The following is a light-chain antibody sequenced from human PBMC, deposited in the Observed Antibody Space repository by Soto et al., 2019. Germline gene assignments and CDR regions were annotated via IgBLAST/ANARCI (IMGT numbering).Light chain of an antibody. J-gene: IGKJ4*01. CDR1: QSVSSNS. CDR3: QQYGSSPLT. Sequence: EIVLTQSPGTLSLAPGEGDTLSCRASQSVSSNSLAWYQQKPGQAPRLLIYGASTRATGIPDRFSGSGSGTDFTLTINRLEPEDFGVYYCQQYGSSPLTFGGGTKVEIK. V-gene: IGKV3-20*01. CDR2: GAS.